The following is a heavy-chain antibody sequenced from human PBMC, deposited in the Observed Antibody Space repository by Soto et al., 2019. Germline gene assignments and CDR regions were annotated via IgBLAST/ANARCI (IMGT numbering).Heavy chain of an antibody. Sequence: QITLKESGPTLVKPTQTLTLTCTFSGFSLSTRGVAVGWFRQPPGKALEWLALIYWDEDKWYSPSLKSRLTIPDDTPQNQVGLTMTNMDPVDTAPYYCAHRPRGYAYYFDYWGQGTLVTVSS. CDR3: AHRPRGYAYYFDY. CDR2: IYWDEDK. V-gene: IGHV2-5*02. J-gene: IGHJ4*02. D-gene: IGHD5-12*01. CDR1: GFSLSTRGVA.